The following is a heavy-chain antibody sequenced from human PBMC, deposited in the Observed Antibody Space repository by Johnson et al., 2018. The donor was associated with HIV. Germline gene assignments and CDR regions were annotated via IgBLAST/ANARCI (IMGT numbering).Heavy chain of an antibody. V-gene: IGHV3-11*04. CDR3: AREGGQWLVLVDAFDI. CDR1: GFTFSDYY. J-gene: IGHJ3*02. Sequence: QMQLVESGGGLVKPGGSLRLSCAASGFTFSDYYMRWIRQAPGKGLEWISYISSSGSPIYYADSVKGRFTICRDNSKNTLYLQMNSLRAEDTAVYYCAREGGQWLVLVDAFDIWGQGTMVTVSS. CDR2: ISSSGSPI. D-gene: IGHD6-19*01.